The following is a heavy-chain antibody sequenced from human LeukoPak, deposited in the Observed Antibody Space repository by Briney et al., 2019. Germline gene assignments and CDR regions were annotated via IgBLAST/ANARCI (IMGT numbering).Heavy chain of an antibody. Sequence: PSETLSLTCTVSGGSISSYYWSWIRQPAGKGLEWIGRIFASGSTNSNPSLKSRVTMSVDTSKNQFSLNLSSVTAADTAVYYCARDRSSSWTRAFDIWGQGTMVTVSS. V-gene: IGHV4-4*07. CDR1: GGSISSYY. J-gene: IGHJ3*02. D-gene: IGHD6-13*01. CDR3: ARDRSSSWTRAFDI. CDR2: IFASGST.